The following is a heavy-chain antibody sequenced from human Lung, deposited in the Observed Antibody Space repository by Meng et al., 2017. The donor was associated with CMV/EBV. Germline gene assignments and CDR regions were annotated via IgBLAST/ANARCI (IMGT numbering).Heavy chain of an antibody. CDR3: ARAVGPTIVDALDI. D-gene: IGHD1-26*01. J-gene: IGHJ3*02. V-gene: IGHV3-20*04. CDR2: IRWNGETT. CDR1: GFTFDDYG. Sequence: GESLKISCAASGFTFDDYGMNWVRQAPGKGLEWVSGIRWNGETTAYTDSVRGRFTISRDNAKKSLHLQMNSLRAEDTALYYCARAVGPTIVDALDIWGQGTXVTV.